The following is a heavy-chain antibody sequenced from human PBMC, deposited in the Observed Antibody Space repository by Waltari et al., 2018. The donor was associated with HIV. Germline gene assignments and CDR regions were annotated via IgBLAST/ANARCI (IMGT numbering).Heavy chain of an antibody. CDR3: ARHHVSWIQLWSVGYFDL. D-gene: IGHD5-18*01. Sequence: QVQLQESGPGLVKPSETLSLTCTVSGGSISSYYWSWIRQPPGKGLEWIGYIYYSGSTNYNPSLKSRVTISVDTSKNQFSLKLSSVTAADTAVYYCARHHVSWIQLWSVGYFDLWGRGTLVTVSS. V-gene: IGHV4-59*01. CDR2: IYYSGST. CDR1: GGSISSYY. J-gene: IGHJ2*01.